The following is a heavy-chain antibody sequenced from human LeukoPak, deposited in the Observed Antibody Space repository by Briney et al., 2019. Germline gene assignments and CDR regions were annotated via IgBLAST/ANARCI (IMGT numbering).Heavy chain of an antibody. D-gene: IGHD2-2*01. Sequence: SETLSLTCTVSGYSISSGYYWGWIRQPPGKGLEWIGSIYHNGSTYYNPSLKSRVTISVDTSKNQFSLKLSSVTAADTAVYYCARDFGCSSTSCYNGGHFDYWGQGTLVTVSS. J-gene: IGHJ4*02. CDR1: GYSISSGYY. V-gene: IGHV4-38-2*02. CDR3: ARDFGCSSTSCYNGGHFDY. CDR2: IYHNGST.